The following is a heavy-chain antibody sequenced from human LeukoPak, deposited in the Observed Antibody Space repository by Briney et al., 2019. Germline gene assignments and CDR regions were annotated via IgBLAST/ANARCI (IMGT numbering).Heavy chain of an antibody. CDR3: ARGGSGSYYNVGY. J-gene: IGHJ4*02. D-gene: IGHD3-10*01. Sequence: PSENPFPHRTVSCGFNNHSYLLWGWLPPPPGEGLGGIGSIYYSGSTYYSPSLKSRVTISVDTSKNQFSLKLSSVPAADTAVHYCARGGSGSYYNVGYWGQGTLVTVSS. V-gene: IGHV4-39*07. CDR1: CGFNNHSYLL. CDR2: IYYSGST.